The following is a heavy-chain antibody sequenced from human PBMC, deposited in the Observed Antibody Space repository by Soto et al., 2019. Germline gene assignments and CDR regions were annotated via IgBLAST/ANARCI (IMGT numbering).Heavy chain of an antibody. CDR1: GFTFSSYA. CDR2: ISGSGGST. V-gene: IGHV3-23*01. D-gene: IGHD1-1*01. Sequence: VQLLESGGGLVQPGGSLRLSCAASGFTFSSYAMSWVRQAPGKGLEWVSAISGSGGSTYYADSVKGSFTISRDNSKNTLYLQMDSVRAEDTAVNYCEKDLTGTCYYYYYMDVWGKGTTVTVSS. CDR3: EKDLTGTCYYYYYMDV. J-gene: IGHJ6*03.